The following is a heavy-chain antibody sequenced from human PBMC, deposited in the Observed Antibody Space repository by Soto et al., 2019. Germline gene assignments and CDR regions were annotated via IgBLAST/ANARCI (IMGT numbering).Heavy chain of an antibody. D-gene: IGHD2-2*01. CDR1: GGTFSSYT. CDR2: IIPILGIA. Sequence: QVQLVQSGAEVKKPGSSVKVSCKASGGTFSSYTISWVRQAPGQGLEWMGRIIPILGIANYAQKFQGRVTFTADKSTSTSYMELSSLRSEDTAVYYCARGENFARSSPAGQRYWGHGTLVTVSS. J-gene: IGHJ4*01. V-gene: IGHV1-69*02. CDR3: ARGENFARSSPAGQRY.